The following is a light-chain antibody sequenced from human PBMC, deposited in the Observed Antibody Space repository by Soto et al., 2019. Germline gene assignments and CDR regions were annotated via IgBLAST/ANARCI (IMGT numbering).Light chain of an antibody. Sequence: DIQMTQSPSTLSASVGDRVTITCRASQSISTWLAWYQQKPGKAPKLLIYDAFYLERGVPSRFSGSGSGTEFTLTISSLQPDDLATYYGQQYNSFWTFGQGTKVEI. CDR2: DAF. V-gene: IGKV1-5*01. J-gene: IGKJ1*01. CDR1: QSISTW. CDR3: QQYNSFWT.